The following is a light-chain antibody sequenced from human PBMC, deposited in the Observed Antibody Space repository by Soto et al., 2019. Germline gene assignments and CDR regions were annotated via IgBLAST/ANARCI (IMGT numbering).Light chain of an antibody. Sequence: EIVLTQSPGTLSLSPGERATLSCRASQSVSSGYLAWYQQKPGQAPRLLIYGASSRATGIPGMFGGSGSGTDFTLTITRLEAEDFAVYYCQHYGGSFTFGPGTKVDIK. J-gene: IGKJ3*01. V-gene: IGKV3-20*01. CDR1: QSVSSGY. CDR3: QHYGGSFT. CDR2: GAS.